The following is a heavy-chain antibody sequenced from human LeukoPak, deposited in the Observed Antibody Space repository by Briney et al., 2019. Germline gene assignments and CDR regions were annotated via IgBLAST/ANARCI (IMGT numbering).Heavy chain of an antibody. CDR2: ISNGGGST. V-gene: IGHV3-23*01. D-gene: IGHD6-19*01. J-gene: IGHJ5*02. CDR3: VKAPYSSGPSNWFDP. Sequence: PGGSLRLSCAASGFTFTNYAMHWVRQAPGKGLECVSGISNGGGSTYYADAVKGRCTISRDNSKHTVYLQMDSLRDEDTAVYYCVKAPYSSGPSNWFDPWGQGTPVTVSS. CDR1: GFTFTNYA.